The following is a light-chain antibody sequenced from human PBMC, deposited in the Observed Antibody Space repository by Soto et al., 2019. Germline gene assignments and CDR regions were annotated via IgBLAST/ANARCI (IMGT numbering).Light chain of an antibody. CDR1: QSVSSN. Sequence: EIVMTQSPATLSVSPGESATLSCRASQSVSSNLAWHQQKPGQAPRILMYDASTRATGISARFSGSGSGTDFTLAISSLQPEDFATYFCQKLNAYPPWTFGQGTKVDIK. J-gene: IGKJ1*01. V-gene: IGKV3-15*01. CDR2: DAS. CDR3: QKLNAYPPWT.